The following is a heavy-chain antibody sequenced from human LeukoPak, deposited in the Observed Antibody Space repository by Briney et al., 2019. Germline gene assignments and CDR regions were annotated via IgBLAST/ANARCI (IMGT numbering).Heavy chain of an antibody. Sequence: GGSLRLSCAASGFTVSSNYMNWVRQAPGKGLEWVSVIYGGGNIYYADSVKGRFTISGDNSKNTLYLQMNSLRAEDTAVYYCARATGGSGWITYFDYWGQGTLVTVSS. V-gene: IGHV3-53*01. D-gene: IGHD6-19*01. CDR3: ARATGGSGWITYFDY. J-gene: IGHJ4*02. CDR2: IYGGGNI. CDR1: GFTVSSNY.